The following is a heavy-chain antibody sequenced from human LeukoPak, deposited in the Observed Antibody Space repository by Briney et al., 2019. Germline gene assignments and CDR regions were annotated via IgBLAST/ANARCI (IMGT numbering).Heavy chain of an antibody. CDR2: INHSGST. J-gene: IGHJ3*02. CDR1: GGSFSGYY. CDR3: AREGPMVRGVNAFGI. V-gene: IGHV4-34*01. Sequence: PSETLSLTCAVYGGSFSGYYWSWIRQPPGKGLEWIGEINHSGSTNYNPSLKSRVTISVDTSKNQSSLKLSSVTAADTAVYYCAREGPMVRGVNAFGIWGQGTMVTVSS. D-gene: IGHD3-10*01.